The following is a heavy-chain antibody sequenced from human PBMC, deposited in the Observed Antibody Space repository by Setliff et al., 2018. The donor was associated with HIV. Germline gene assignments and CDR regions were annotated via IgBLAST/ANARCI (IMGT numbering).Heavy chain of an antibody. CDR1: GGSLSNHY. V-gene: IGHV4-59*08. J-gene: IGHJ6*03. CDR2: VYYSGST. CDR3: ARSRESSGYYRDYYYYLDV. Sequence: SETLSLTCTVSGGSLSNHYWSWLRQSPKNGLGWIGYVYYSGSTNYNPSLKSRVTISVHTSKNQFSLKLSSVTAADTAVYYCARSRESSGYYRDYYYYLDVWGKGTTVTVSS. D-gene: IGHD6-19*01.